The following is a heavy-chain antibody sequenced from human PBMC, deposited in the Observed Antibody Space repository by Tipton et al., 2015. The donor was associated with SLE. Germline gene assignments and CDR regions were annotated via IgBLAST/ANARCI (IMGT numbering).Heavy chain of an antibody. V-gene: IGHV4-39*01. CDR2: IYYRGST. D-gene: IGHD3-16*01. Sequence: TLSLTCTVSVGSISSSSYYWGWIRQPPGTGLERIGSIYYRGSTYYNPSLKSRVTISVDTSKNQFSLKLSSVTASDTSVYYCARHGGSATRGYFEIWGRGILVPASS. CDR1: VGSISSSSYY. CDR3: ARHGGSATRGYFEI. J-gene: IGHJ2*01.